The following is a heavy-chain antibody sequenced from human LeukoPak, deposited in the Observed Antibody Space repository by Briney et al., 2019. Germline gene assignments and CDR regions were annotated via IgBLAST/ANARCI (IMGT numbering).Heavy chain of an antibody. V-gene: IGHV3-48*03. CDR2: ISYSGNSI. CDR1: GFIFNSYE. CDR3: ARFMVAYPLFDY. Sequence: PGGSLRLSCAASGFIFNSYEMNWVRQAPGKGLEWVAFISYSGNSIYYADSVKGRFTISRDNAKNSLYLQMSSLSAEDTAVYYCARFMVAYPLFDYWGQGTLVTVSS. D-gene: IGHD2-15*01. J-gene: IGHJ4*02.